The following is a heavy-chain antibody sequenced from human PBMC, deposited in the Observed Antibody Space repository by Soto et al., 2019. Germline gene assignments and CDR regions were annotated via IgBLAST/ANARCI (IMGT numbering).Heavy chain of an antibody. D-gene: IGHD3-9*01. Sequence: GGSLRLSCAASEFTFSSYAMNWVRQAPGKGLEWVSTISGSGDSTYYADSVKGRFTISRDNFKNTLYLHMNSLRAEDTAVYYCARIFDWLLWIDYWGQGTLVTVSS. V-gene: IGHV3-23*01. CDR1: EFTFSSYA. CDR3: ARIFDWLLWIDY. CDR2: ISGSGDST. J-gene: IGHJ4*02.